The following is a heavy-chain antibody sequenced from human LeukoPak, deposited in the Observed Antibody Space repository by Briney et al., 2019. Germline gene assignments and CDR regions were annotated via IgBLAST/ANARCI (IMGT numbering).Heavy chain of an antibody. V-gene: IGHV4-38-2*01. Sequence: SETLSLTCAVSGYSISSGYYWGWIWQPPGKGLEWIGSIYHSGSTYYNPSLKSRVTISVDTSKNQFSLKLSSVTAADTAVYYCARADDILTGWYYFDYWGQGTLVTVS. CDR2: IYHSGST. CDR3: ARADDILTGWYYFDY. D-gene: IGHD3-9*01. J-gene: IGHJ4*02. CDR1: GYSISSGYY.